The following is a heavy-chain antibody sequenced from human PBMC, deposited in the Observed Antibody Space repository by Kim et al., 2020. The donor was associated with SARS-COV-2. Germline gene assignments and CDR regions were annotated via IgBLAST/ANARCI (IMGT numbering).Heavy chain of an antibody. J-gene: IGHJ6*02. CDR3: AKDHEYCSRTNCYSVYYGMDV. V-gene: IGHV3-30*18. D-gene: IGHD2-2*01. CDR1: GFTFSTYG. CDR2: ISFDGTNQ. Sequence: GGSLRLSCAASGFTFSTYGMHWVRQAPGKGLEWVAAISFDGTNQYYADSVKGRFTISRDNPKNTLYLQMSSLRAEDTAVYYCAKDHEYCSRTNCYSVYYGMDVWGQGTTVTVSS.